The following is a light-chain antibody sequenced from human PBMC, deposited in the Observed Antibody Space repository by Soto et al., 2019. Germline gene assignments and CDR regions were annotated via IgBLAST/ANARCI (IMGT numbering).Light chain of an antibody. CDR2: LGS. J-gene: IGKJ4*01. CDR3: MRALQTPLT. Sequence: DIVMTQSPLSLPVTPGEPASNSCRSSQSLLHSNGYNYLDWYLQKPGQSPQLLIYLGSNRASGVPDRFSGSGSGTDFTLKISRVEAEDVGVYYCMRALQTPLTFGGGTKVEIK. V-gene: IGKV2-28*01. CDR1: QSLLHSNGYNY.